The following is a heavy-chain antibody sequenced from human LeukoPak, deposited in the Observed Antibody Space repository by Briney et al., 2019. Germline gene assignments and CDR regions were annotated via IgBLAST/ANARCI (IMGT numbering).Heavy chain of an antibody. Sequence: GGSLRLSCAASGFTFSSYAMSWVRQAPGKGLEWVSAISGSGGRTYYADSVKGRFTISRDNSKNTLYLQMNSLRAEDTAVYYCTRHKSLGAARPGMDVWGQGTTVTVSS. D-gene: IGHD6-6*01. CDR3: TRHKSLGAARPGMDV. CDR1: GFTFSSYA. V-gene: IGHV3-23*01. CDR2: ISGSGGRT. J-gene: IGHJ6*02.